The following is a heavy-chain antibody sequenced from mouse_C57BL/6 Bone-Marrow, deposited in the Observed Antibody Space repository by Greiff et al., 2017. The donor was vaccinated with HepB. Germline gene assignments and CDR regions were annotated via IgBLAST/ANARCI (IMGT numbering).Heavy chain of an antibody. J-gene: IGHJ4*01. D-gene: IGHD6-1*01. Sequence: EVMLVESGGGLVQPKGSLKLSCAASGFSFNTYAMNWVRQAPGKGLEWVARIRSKSNNYATYYADSVKDRFTISRDDSESMLYLQMNNLKTEDTAMYYCVRQRGPHYYAMDYWGQGTSVTVSS. CDR2: IRSKSNNYAT. CDR1: GFSFNTYA. V-gene: IGHV10-1*01. CDR3: VRQRGPHYYAMDY.